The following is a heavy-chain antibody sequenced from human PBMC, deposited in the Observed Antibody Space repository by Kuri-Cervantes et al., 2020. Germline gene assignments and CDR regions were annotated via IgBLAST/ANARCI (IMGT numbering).Heavy chain of an antibody. CDR3: AREGRLLSYPYNWFDP. Sequence: GESLKISCAASGFTFSSYGMHWVRQAPGKGLEWVANIKQDGSEKYYVDSVKGRFTISRDNAKNSLYLQMNSLRAEDTAVYYCAREGRLLSYPYNWFDPWGQGTLATVSS. J-gene: IGHJ5*02. V-gene: IGHV3-7*01. CDR1: GFTFSSYG. D-gene: IGHD2-2*01. CDR2: IKQDGSEK.